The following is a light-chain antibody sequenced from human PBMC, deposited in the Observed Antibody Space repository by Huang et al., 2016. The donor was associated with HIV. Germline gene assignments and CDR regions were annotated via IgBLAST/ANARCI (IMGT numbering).Light chain of an antibody. CDR3: QQYNSYWT. Sequence: TQSPSTLSASVGDRLTITCRASQSINSWLAWYQQKPGKAPKLLIYKVSNLESGVPSRCSGSGSGTEFTLTISSLQPDDFATYYCQQYNSYWTFGQGTKVEIK. CDR1: QSINSW. CDR2: KVS. J-gene: IGKJ1*01. V-gene: IGKV1-5*03.